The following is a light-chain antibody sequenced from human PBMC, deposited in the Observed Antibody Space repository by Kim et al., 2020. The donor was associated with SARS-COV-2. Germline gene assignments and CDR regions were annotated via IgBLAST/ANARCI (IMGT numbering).Light chain of an antibody. J-gene: IGKJ2*01. CDR1: QRISTN. CDR2: STS. CDR3: QQGYSTPYT. V-gene: IGKV1-39*01. Sequence: SVSVGDRVTITCRASQRISTNLNWYQQKPGKAPQLLIFSTSTLQGGVPSRFSGSGSGTDFTLTIRSLQPEDFATYYCQQGYSTPYTFGQGTKLEI.